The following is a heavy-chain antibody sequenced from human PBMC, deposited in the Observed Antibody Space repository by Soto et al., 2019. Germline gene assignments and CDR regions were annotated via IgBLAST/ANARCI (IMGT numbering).Heavy chain of an antibody. D-gene: IGHD2-21*02. Sequence: TLSLTCGVSGGTVASSHWWSWVRQSPGRGLEWIGNVYHTGDTNFNPSLQSRVTFSVDKSNNQFSLRLTSVTAADTAVYFCAREVVTAGGNDYFDPWGPGTLVTVSS. CDR3: AREVVTAGGNDYFDP. V-gene: IGHV4-4*01. J-gene: IGHJ5*02. CDR1: GGTVASSHW. CDR2: VYHTGDT.